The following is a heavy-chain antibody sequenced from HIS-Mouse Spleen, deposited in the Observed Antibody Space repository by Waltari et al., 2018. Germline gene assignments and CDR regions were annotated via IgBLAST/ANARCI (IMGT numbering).Heavy chain of an antibody. V-gene: IGHV4-39*07. D-gene: IGHD6-13*01. CDR1: GGSISSSSYY. J-gene: IGHJ2*01. CDR3: AREIPYSSSWYDWYFDL. CDR2: IYYSGRT. Sequence: QLQLQESGPGLVKPSETLSLTCTVSGGSISSSSYYWGWIRQPPGKGLEWIGSIYYSGRTNYNPSLTSRVTISVDTSKNQFSLKLSSVTAADTAVYYCAREIPYSSSWYDWYFDLWGRGTLVTVSS.